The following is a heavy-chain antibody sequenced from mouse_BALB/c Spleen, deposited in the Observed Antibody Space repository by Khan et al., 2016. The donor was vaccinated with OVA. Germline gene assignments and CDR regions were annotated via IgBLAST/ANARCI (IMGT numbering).Heavy chain of an antibody. J-gene: IGHJ3*01. V-gene: IGHV1-4*01. Sequence: VQLQQSGAELARPGASVKMSCKASGYTFTSYTIHWIKKRPGQGLEWIGYINPSNGYTNYNQKFKDKATLTTDKSSTTAYLQLSSLTSEDSAASNIVRCGADHRSDDWFAYWGQGTLVTVSA. CDR1: GYTFTSYT. D-gene: IGHD2-14*01. CDR3: VRCGADHRSDDWFAY. CDR2: INPSNGYT.